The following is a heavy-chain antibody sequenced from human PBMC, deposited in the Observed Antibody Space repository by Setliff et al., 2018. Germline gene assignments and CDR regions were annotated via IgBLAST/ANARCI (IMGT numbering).Heavy chain of an antibody. CDR2: IYTSGST. J-gene: IGHJ4*02. D-gene: IGHD3-16*02. CDR3: ARQKNYYDYVWGGYRYYPFDY. Sequence: PSETLSLTCTVSGGSISSGSYYWSWIRQPAGKGLEWIGRIYTSGSTNYKPSLKSRVTISVDTSKNQFSLKLSSVTAADTAVYYCARQKNYYDYVWGGYRYYPFDYWGQGTLVTVSS. V-gene: IGHV4-61*02. CDR1: GGSISSGSYY.